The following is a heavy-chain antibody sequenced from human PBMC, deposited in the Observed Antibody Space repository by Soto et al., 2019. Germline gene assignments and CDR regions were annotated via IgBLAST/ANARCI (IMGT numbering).Heavy chain of an antibody. J-gene: IGHJ5*02. Sequence: SVKVSCKASAGTFSTYPFSWVRQAPGQGLEWMGRIIPIFGTPYYAQKFQGRVTITADKSTSTVYMELSSLRSDDTAVYFCARGLECRGYCLDKPTWFAPWGQGTLVTVSS. CDR3: ARGLECRGYCLDKPTWFAP. CDR2: IIPIFGTP. CDR1: AGTFSTYP. D-gene: IGHD2-15*01. V-gene: IGHV1-69*06.